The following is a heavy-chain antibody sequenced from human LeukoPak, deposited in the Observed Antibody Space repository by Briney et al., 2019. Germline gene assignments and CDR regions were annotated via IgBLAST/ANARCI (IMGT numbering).Heavy chain of an antibody. CDR3: AKQAGGSGSYYYY. J-gene: IGHJ4*02. D-gene: IGHD3-10*01. CDR2: ISGSGGST. Sequence: GGSLRLSCVASGFTFSNYAMTWVRQAPGKGLEGVSAISGSGGSTYFADSVKGRFTISRDNSKNTLYLQMSSLRAEDTAVYYCAKQAGGSGSYYYYWGQGTLVTVSS. CDR1: GFTFSNYA. V-gene: IGHV3-23*01.